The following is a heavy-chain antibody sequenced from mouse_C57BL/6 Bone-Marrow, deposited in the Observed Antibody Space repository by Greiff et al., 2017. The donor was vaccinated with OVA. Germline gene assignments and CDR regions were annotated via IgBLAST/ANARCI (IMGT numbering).Heavy chain of an antibody. CDR1: GFTFNTYA. CDR2: IRSKSSNYAT. D-gene: IGHD1-1*01. J-gene: IGHJ4*01. CDR3: VRESPLLGYYAMDY. V-gene: IGHV10-3*01. Sequence: EAGGGLVQPKGSLKLSCAASGFTFNTYAMHWVRQAPGKGLEWVARIRSKSSNYATYYADSVKDRFTISRDDSQSMLYLQMNNLKTEDTAMYYCVRESPLLGYYAMDYWGQGTSVTVSS.